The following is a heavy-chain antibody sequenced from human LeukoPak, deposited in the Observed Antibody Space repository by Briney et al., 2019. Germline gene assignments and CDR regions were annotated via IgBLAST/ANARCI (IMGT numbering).Heavy chain of an antibody. V-gene: IGHV1-3*01. CDR1: GYTFTSYA. D-gene: IGHD6-13*01. CDR3: ARDDSSSWYPWFDP. Sequence: ASVKVSCKTSGYTFTSYAMHWVRQAPGQRLEWMGWINAGNGNTKYSQKFQGRVTITRDTSASTAYMELSSLRSEDTAVYYCARDDSSSWYPWFDPWGQGTLVTVSS. J-gene: IGHJ5*02. CDR2: INAGNGNT.